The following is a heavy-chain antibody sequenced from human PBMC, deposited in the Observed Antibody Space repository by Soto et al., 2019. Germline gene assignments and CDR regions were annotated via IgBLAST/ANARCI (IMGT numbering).Heavy chain of an antibody. CDR3: ASGYGPPDY. J-gene: IGHJ4*02. V-gene: IGHV3-21*01. CDR2: ISSGSNYI. Sequence: EVQVVESGGGLVKPGGSLRLSCAASGFTFSSYTMNWVRQAPGKGLEWVSSISSGSNYIYYGDSVKGRFTISRDNAKNSLYLQMNSLRAEDTAVYYCASGYGPPDYWGQGTLVTVSS. CDR1: GFTFSSYT. D-gene: IGHD5-18*01.